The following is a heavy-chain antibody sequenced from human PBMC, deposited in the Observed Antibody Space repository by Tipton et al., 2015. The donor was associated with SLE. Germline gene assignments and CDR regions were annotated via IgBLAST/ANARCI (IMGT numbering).Heavy chain of an antibody. D-gene: IGHD3-10*01. V-gene: IGHV3-30-3*01. CDR2: ISYDGSNK. CDR3: ARDVLRENWYFDL. Sequence: SLRLSCAASGFTFSSYAMHWVRQAPGKGLEWVAVISYDGSNKYYADSVKGRFTISRDNSKNTLYLQMNSLRAEDTAVYYCARDVLRENWYFDLWGRGTLVTVSS. CDR1: GFTFSSYA. J-gene: IGHJ2*01.